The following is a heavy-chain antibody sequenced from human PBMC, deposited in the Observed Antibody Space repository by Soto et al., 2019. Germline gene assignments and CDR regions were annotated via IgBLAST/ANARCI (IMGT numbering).Heavy chain of an antibody. V-gene: IGHV4-59*01. J-gene: IGHJ4*02. D-gene: IGHD6-6*01. CDR3: ARVGGVAARTFDY. CDR2: IYYSGST. CDR1: GGSINDFY. Sequence: KPSETLSLTCTVSGGSINDFYWSWIRQPPGKGLEWIGYIYYSGSTDYSPSLKGRVTISVDTSKNQFSLKLRSVTAADTAVYYCARVGGVAARTFDYWGQGTLVTVSS.